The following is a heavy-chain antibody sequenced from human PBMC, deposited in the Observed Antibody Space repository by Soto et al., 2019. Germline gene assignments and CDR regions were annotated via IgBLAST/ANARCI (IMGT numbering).Heavy chain of an antibody. D-gene: IGHD4-17*01. Sequence: QVHLVQSGAEVKKPGASVEVSCKASGYTFTTYYIHWVRHAPGQGLEWMGVINPGGVSTKYAQKFQDRVIMTSDTSTSTVYMDLSSLRSEDTAVYFCARGGNGDNVGYWYFDLWGRGPLVTVSP. CDR1: GYTFTTYY. V-gene: IGHV1-46*01. CDR2: INPGGVST. J-gene: IGHJ2*01. CDR3: ARGGNGDNVGYWYFDL.